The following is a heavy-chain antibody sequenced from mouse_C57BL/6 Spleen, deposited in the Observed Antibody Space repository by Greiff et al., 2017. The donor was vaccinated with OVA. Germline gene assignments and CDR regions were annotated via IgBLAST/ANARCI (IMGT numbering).Heavy chain of an antibody. CDR2: ISYDGSN. V-gene: IGHV3-6*01. CDR1: GYSITSGYY. Sequence: DVQLQESGPGLVKPSQSLSLTCSVTGYSITSGYYWNWIRQFPGNKLEWMGYISYDGSNNYNPSLKNRISITRDTSKNQFFLKLNSVTTEDTATYYCARGDGSEDYWGQGTTLTVSS. CDR3: ARGDGSEDY. J-gene: IGHJ2*01. D-gene: IGHD1-1*01.